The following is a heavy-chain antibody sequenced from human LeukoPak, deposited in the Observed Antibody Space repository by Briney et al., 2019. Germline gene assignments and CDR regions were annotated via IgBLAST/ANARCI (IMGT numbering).Heavy chain of an antibody. J-gene: IGHJ4*02. CDR2: INPNSGGT. D-gene: IGHD3-3*01. CDR3: ARVFGLVKWGYLDFDY. Sequence: VASVKVSCKASGYTFTGYYMHWVRQAPGQGLEWMGWINPNSGGTNYAQKFQGRVTMTRDTSISTAYMELSRLRSDDTAVYYCARVFGLVKWGYLDFDYWGQGTLVTVSS. CDR1: GYTFTGYY. V-gene: IGHV1-2*02.